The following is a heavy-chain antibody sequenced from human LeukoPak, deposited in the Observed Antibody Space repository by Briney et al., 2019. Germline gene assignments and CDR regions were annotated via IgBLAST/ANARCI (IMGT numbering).Heavy chain of an antibody. Sequence: GGSLRLSCAASGFTFSSYSMNWVRQAPGKGLEWVSYISSSGSTIYYADSVKGRFTISRDNAKNSLYLQMNSLRAEDTAVYYCARSPGDIVVVPATSDYWGQGTLVTVSS. CDR3: ARSPGDIVVVPATSDY. J-gene: IGHJ4*02. CDR2: ISSSGSTI. CDR1: GFTFSSYS. V-gene: IGHV3-48*01. D-gene: IGHD2-2*01.